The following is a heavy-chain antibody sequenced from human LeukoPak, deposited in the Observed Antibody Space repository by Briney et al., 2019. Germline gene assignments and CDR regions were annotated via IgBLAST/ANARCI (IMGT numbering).Heavy chain of an antibody. CDR2: ISYDGSNK. Sequence: GGSLRLSCAASGFTFSSYAMHWVRQAPGKGLEWVAVISYDGSNKYYADSVKGRFTISRDNSKNTLYLQMNSLRAEDTAVYYCARALTIKYSSGWAYWGQGTLVTVSS. CDR3: ARALTIKYSSGWAY. D-gene: IGHD6-19*01. CDR1: GFTFSSYA. V-gene: IGHV3-30-3*01. J-gene: IGHJ4*02.